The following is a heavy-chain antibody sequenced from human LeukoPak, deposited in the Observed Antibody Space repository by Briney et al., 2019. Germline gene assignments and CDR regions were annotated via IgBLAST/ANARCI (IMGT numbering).Heavy chain of an antibody. D-gene: IGHD4-23*01. V-gene: IGHV4-34*01. CDR2: ISHSGSS. J-gene: IGHJ5*02. CDR1: GGPFRGFF. Sequence: SEALSLTCAVYGGPFRGFFWSWIRQAPGKGLEWIAEISHSGSSNYNPSLKSRITMSGHTSKSQFSLRLTSVTAADTAVYYCARGIFYGGRNQYIWFDLWGQGTLVSVSS. CDR3: ARGIFYGGRNQYIWFDL.